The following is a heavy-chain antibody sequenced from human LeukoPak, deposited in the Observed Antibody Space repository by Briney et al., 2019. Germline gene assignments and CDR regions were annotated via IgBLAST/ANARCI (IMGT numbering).Heavy chain of an antibody. Sequence: RGSLRLSCAASGFTFSSYAMHWVRQAPGKGLEWVAVISYDGSNKYYADPVKGRFTISRDNSKNTLYLQMNSLRAEDTAVYYCANNYYDSSGYYMVDYWGQGTLVTVSS. V-gene: IGHV3-30-3*01. CDR3: ANNYYDSSGYYMVDY. J-gene: IGHJ4*02. CDR2: ISYDGSNK. D-gene: IGHD3-22*01. CDR1: GFTFSSYA.